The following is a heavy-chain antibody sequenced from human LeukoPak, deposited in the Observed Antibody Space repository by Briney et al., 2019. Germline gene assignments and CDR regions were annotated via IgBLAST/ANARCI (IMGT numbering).Heavy chain of an antibody. CDR3: ARAWAARAWFDP. J-gene: IGHJ5*02. CDR1: GGTFSSYA. CDR2: IIPIFGTA. Sequence: SVKVSCKASGGTFSSYAISWVRQAPGQGLEWMGGIIPIFGTANYAQKFQGRVTITADESTSTAYMELSGLRSEDTAVYCCARAWAARAWFDPWGQGTLVTVSS. D-gene: IGHD6-6*01. V-gene: IGHV1-69*13.